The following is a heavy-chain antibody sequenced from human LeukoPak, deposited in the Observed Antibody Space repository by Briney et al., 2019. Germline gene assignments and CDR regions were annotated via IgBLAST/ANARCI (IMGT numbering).Heavy chain of an antibody. Sequence: PSETLSLTCTVSGGSISSGGYYWSWIRQPPGKGLEWIGYIYHSGSTYYNPSLKSRVTISVDRSKNQFSLKLSSVTAADTAVYYCAREGIAAAGSFDYWGQGTLVTVSS. D-gene: IGHD6-13*01. V-gene: IGHV4-30-2*01. J-gene: IGHJ4*02. CDR3: AREGIAAAGSFDY. CDR2: IYHSGST. CDR1: GGSISSGGYY.